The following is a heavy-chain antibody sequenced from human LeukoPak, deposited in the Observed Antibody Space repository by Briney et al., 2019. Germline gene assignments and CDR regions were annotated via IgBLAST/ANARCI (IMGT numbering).Heavy chain of an antibody. J-gene: IGHJ6*03. CDR2: ISSSGSTI. V-gene: IGHV3-11*04. D-gene: IGHD6-6*01. CDR3: AGVRQLVRLNYYYYMDV. CDR1: GFTFSDYY. Sequence: PGGSLRLSCAASGFTFSDYYMSWIRQAPGKGLEWVSYISSSGSTIYYADSVKGRFTISRDNAKNSLYLQMNSLRAEDTAVYYCAGVRQLVRLNYYYYMDVWGKGTTVTVSS.